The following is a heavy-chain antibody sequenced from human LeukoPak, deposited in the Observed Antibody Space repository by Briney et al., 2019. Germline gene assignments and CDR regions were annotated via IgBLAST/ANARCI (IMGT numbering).Heavy chain of an antibody. CDR2: ISGSGGST. Sequence: GGSLRLSCAASGFTFSSYAMHWVRQAPGKGLEWVSAISGSGGSTYYADSVKGRFTISRDNSKNTLYLQMNSLRAEDTAVYYCAKEYSGSFSPFPSYFDYWGRGTLVTVSS. CDR1: GFTFSSYA. D-gene: IGHD1-26*01. J-gene: IGHJ4*02. CDR3: AKEYSGSFSPFPSYFDY. V-gene: IGHV3-23*01.